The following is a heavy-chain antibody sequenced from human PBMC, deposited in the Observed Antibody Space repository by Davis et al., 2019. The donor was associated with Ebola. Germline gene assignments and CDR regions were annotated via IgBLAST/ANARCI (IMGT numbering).Heavy chain of an antibody. CDR3: ARALAGGRYYDSSGYFDY. J-gene: IGHJ4*02. V-gene: IGHV4-59*01. Sequence: PSETLSLTCTVSGGSISSYYWSWIRQPPGKGLEWIGYIYYSGSTNYNPSLKSRVTISVDTSKNQFSLKLSSVTAADTAVYYCARALAGGRYYDSSGYFDYWGQGTLVTVSS. CDR1: GGSISSYY. D-gene: IGHD3-22*01. CDR2: IYYSGST.